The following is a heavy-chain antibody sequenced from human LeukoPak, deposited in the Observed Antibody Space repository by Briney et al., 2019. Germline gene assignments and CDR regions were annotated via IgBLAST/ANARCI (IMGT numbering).Heavy chain of an antibody. Sequence: ASVKVSCKVSGYTLTELSMHWVRQAPGQGLEWMGIINPSGGSTSYAQKFQGRVTMTRDTSTSTVYMELSSLRSEDTAVYYCARETIVVVTAIDYWGQGTLVTVSS. J-gene: IGHJ4*02. CDR2: INPSGGST. D-gene: IGHD2-21*02. V-gene: IGHV1-46*01. CDR3: ARETIVVVTAIDY. CDR1: GYTLTELS.